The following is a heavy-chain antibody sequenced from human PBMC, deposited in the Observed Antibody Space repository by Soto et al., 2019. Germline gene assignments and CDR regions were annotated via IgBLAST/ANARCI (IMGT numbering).Heavy chain of an antibody. CDR3: AREAAATRSDYYYMDV. CDR2: ISSSSSTI. Sequence: EVQLAEPGGGLVQPGGSLRLSCAASGFTFSSYSMNWVRQAPGKGLEWVSYISSSSSTIYYADSVKGRFTISRDNAKNSLYLQMNSLRAEDTAVYYCAREAAATRSDYYYMDVWGKGTTVTVSS. V-gene: IGHV3-48*01. J-gene: IGHJ6*03. CDR1: GFTFSSYS. D-gene: IGHD6-13*01.